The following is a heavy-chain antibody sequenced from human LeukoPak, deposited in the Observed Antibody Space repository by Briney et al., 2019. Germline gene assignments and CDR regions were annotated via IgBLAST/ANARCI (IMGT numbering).Heavy chain of an antibody. CDR1: GGSFSGYY. CDR2: INHSGST. CDR3: ARGVIGNWNDARNNWFDP. V-gene: IGHV4-34*01. J-gene: IGHJ5*02. D-gene: IGHD1-1*01. Sequence: KPSETLSLTCAVYGGSFSGYYWSWIRQPPGKGLEWIGEINHSGSTNYNPSLKSRVTISVDTSKNQFSLKLSSVTAADTAVYYCARGVIGNWNDARNNWFDPWGQGTLVTVSS.